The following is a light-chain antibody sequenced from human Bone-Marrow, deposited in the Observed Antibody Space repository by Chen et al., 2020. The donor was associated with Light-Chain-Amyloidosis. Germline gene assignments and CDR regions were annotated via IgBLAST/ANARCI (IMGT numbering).Light chain of an antibody. J-gene: IGLJ3*02. CDR1: NIGSTG. V-gene: IGLV3-21*02. Sequence: SYVLTQPSSVSVAPGQTATIACGGNNIGSTGVHWYQQTPGQAPLLVVYDDSDRPSGIPGRLSGSNSGNTAALTSSRVEAGDAADYCCQVGDRSSDRPVFGGGTKLTVL. CDR3: QVGDRSSDRPV. CDR2: DDS.